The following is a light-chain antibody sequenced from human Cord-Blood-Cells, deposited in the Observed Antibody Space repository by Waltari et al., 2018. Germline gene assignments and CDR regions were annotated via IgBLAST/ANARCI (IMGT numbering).Light chain of an antibody. J-gene: IGKJ2*03. CDR1: QSVSSY. CDR2: DAS. V-gene: IGKV3-11*01. Sequence: EIVLTQSPATMSLSPGESATLSCRASQSVSSYLAWYQQKPGHAPRLLIYDASNRATGIPARLSGSGSGTYFTLTISSLEPEDFAGYYCQQRSNWYSFGQGTKLEIK. CDR3: QQRSNWYS.